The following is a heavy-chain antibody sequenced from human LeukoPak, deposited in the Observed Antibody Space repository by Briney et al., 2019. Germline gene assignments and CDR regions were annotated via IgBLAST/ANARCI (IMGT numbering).Heavy chain of an antibody. CDR3: AADFQWLYYYGMDV. V-gene: IGHV1-58*02. Sequence: SVKVSCKASGFTFTSSAMQWARQARGQRLEWIGWIVVGSGNTNYAQKFQERVTITRDMSTSTAYMELSSLRSEDTAVYYCAADFQWLYYYGMDVWGQGTTVTVSS. CDR1: GFTFTSSA. CDR2: IVVGSGNT. J-gene: IGHJ6*02. D-gene: IGHD3-22*01.